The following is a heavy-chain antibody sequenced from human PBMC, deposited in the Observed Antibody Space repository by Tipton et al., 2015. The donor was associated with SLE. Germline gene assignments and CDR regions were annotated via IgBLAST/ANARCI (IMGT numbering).Heavy chain of an antibody. D-gene: IGHD1-26*01. J-gene: IGHJ6*03. CDR3: ARHGVEPGRELLLPPYMDV. Sequence: SLRLSCAASGITFSRYWMSWVRQAPGKGLVWVANIKQDGSEKYYVDSVKGRFTISRDNAKNSLYLQMNSLRAEDTAVYYCARHGVEPGRELLLPPYMDVWGKGTTVTVSS. V-gene: IGHV3-7*01. CDR1: GITFSRYW. CDR2: IKQDGSEK.